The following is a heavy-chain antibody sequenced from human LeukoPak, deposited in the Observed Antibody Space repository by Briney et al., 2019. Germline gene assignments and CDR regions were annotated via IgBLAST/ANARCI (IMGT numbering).Heavy chain of an antibody. D-gene: IGHD3-16*01. CDR2: SSSIGGRT. V-gene: IGHV3-23*01. Sequence: GGSLRLSCAASGFTFSSHGMNWVRQAPGKGLEWVSGSSSIGGRTYYADSVKGRFTVTRDNPRNTLYLQMNSLRAEDTGVYYCAKDDAWGRFYHWGQGTLVTVSS. CDR3: AKDDAWGRFYH. CDR1: GFTFSSHG. J-gene: IGHJ1*01.